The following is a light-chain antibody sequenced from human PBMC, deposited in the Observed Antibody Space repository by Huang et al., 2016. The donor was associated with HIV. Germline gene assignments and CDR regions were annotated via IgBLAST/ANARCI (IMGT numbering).Light chain of an antibody. V-gene: IGKV1-9*01. CDR1: QGIGSY. J-gene: IGKJ2*01. CDR2: AAS. CDR3: QQLNGYPYT. Sequence: IQLTQYPSSLSASLGDRVTITCRASQGIGSYLAWYQQKPGEAPKVLIYAASTLQSGVPSRFSGSGSGTDFTLTITNLQPEDSATYYCQQLNGYPYTFGQGTKLEIK.